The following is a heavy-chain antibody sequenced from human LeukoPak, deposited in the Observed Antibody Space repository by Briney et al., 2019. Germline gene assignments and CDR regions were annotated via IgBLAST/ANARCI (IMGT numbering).Heavy chain of an antibody. V-gene: IGHV4-30-2*01. CDR1: GGSISSGGYS. D-gene: IGHD6-25*01. Sequence: SETLSLTCAVSGGSISSGGYSWSWIRQPPGKGLEWIGYIYHSGSTYYNPSLKSRFTVSVDTSKNQFSLKMRSVTAADTGVYYCARARETEAIDSWGQGTLVTVSS. CDR2: IYHSGST. J-gene: IGHJ4*02. CDR3: ARARETEAIDS.